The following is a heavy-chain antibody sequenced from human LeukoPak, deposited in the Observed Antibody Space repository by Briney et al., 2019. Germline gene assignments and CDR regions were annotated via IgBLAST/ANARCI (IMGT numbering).Heavy chain of an antibody. D-gene: IGHD2-2*01. Sequence: SGPTLVNPTQTLTLTCTFSGFSLSTSVVGVGWIRQPPGKALEWLALIYWNDDKRYSPSLKSRLTITKDTSKNQVVLTMTNMDPVDTATYYCAHKVVPAAIGNWFDPWGQGTLVTVSS. J-gene: IGHJ5*02. CDR1: GFSLSTSVVG. CDR2: IYWNDDK. V-gene: IGHV2-5*01. CDR3: AHKVVPAAIGNWFDP.